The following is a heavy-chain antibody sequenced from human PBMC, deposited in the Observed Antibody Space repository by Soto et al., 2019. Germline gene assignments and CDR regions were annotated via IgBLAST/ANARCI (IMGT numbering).Heavy chain of an antibody. V-gene: IGHV3-11*01. J-gene: IGHJ4*02. Sequence: QVQLVESGGGLVKPGGSLRLSCAASGFSFSDYYMTWIRQAPGKGLEWISDISSSGDPTYYADSVRGRFTISRDNAKNSLYLQLNSLRGEDTAVYYCARLFLRPGKFDYWGQGTLVTVSS. CDR2: ISSSGDPT. CDR3: ARLFLRPGKFDY. D-gene: IGHD3-10*01. CDR1: GFSFSDYY.